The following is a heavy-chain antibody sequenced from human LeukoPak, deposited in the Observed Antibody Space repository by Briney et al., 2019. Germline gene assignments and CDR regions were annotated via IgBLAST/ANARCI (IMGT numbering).Heavy chain of an antibody. CDR2: INPNSGGT. V-gene: IGHV1-2*02. CDR3: ARDEDADGTNAFDI. Sequence: ASVKVSCKASGYTFTAYYIHWVRQAPGQGLEWMGWINPNSGGTNYEQKFQGRVTMTRDRSISTAYMELSRLTSDDTAVYYCARDEDADGTNAFDIWGQGTMVTVSS. CDR1: GYTFTAYY. J-gene: IGHJ3*02. D-gene: IGHD6-13*01.